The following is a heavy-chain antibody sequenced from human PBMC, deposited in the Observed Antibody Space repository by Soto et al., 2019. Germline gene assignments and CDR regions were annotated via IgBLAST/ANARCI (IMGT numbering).Heavy chain of an antibody. J-gene: IGHJ4*02. V-gene: IGHV3-30*18. D-gene: IGHD6-13*01. CDR2: LSYDGSKK. Sequence: SCAASGFTFSSYGMHWVRQAPGKGLEWVAVLSYDGSKKYYADSVKGRFTISRDNSKNTLSVQMNSLRADDTAVYYCAKGGSSWSYLDNWGQGTLVTVSS. CDR1: GFTFSSYG. CDR3: AKGGSSWSYLDN.